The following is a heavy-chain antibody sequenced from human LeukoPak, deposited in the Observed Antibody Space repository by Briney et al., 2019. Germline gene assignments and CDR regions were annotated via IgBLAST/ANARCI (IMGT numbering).Heavy chain of an antibody. V-gene: IGHV3-66*04. D-gene: IGHD4-17*01. CDR1: GFTVSSNY. Sequence: GGSLRLSCAASGFTVSSNYMSWVRQAPGKGLEWVSVIYSGGSTYYADSVKGRFTISRDNAKNSLYLQMNSLRAEDTAVYYCARRLMVTTGNGMDVWGQGTTVTVSS. J-gene: IGHJ6*02. CDR2: IYSGGST. CDR3: ARRLMVTTGNGMDV.